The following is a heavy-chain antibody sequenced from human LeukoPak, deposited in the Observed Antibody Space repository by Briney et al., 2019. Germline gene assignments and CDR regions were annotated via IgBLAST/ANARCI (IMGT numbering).Heavy chain of an antibody. D-gene: IGHD3-22*01. CDR1: GFTFSSYE. Sequence: GGSLRLSCAASGFTFSSYEMNWVRQAPGRGLEWVSYISSSESTTYYADSVKGRFTISRDNAMNSLYLQMNSLRVEDTAVYYCARVLYDSSGYYLNYSDYWGQGTLVTVSS. CDR2: ISSSESTT. V-gene: IGHV3-48*03. J-gene: IGHJ4*02. CDR3: ARVLYDSSGYYLNYSDY.